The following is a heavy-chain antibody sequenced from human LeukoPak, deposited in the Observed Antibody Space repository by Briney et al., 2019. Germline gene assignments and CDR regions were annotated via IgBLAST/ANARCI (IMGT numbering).Heavy chain of an antibody. Sequence: SETLSLTCAVSGGSISSYYWSWIRQPPGRGLEWIGSIHYSGSTSYNSSLKSRVTISVDTSKNQFSLRLGSVTPADTAVYYCARQVYSSSWSYYFDYWGQGILVTVSS. V-gene: IGHV4-59*01. CDR3: ARQVYSSSWSYYFDY. J-gene: IGHJ4*02. CDR2: IHYSGST. D-gene: IGHD6-13*01. CDR1: GGSISSYY.